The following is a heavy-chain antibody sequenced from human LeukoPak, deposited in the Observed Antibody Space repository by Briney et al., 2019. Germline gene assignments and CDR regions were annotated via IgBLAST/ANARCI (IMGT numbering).Heavy chain of an antibody. CDR1: GGSFSGYY. Sequence: SETLSLTCAVYGGSFSGYYWSWIRQPPGKGLEWIGEINHSGSTNYNPSLKSRVTISVDTSKNQSSLKLSSVTAADTAVYYCARGRDIVVVPAALDFDYWGQGTLVTVSS. J-gene: IGHJ4*02. CDR3: ARGRDIVVVPAALDFDY. V-gene: IGHV4-34*01. CDR2: INHSGST. D-gene: IGHD2-2*01.